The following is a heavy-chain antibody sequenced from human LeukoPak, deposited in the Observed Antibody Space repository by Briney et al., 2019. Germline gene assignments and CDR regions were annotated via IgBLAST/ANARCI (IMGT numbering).Heavy chain of an antibody. J-gene: IGHJ4*02. Sequence: PGGSLRLSCAASGFTFSNYWMYWVRQAPGKGLVWVSRINSDGKTTNYADSVKGRFTISRDNAKNRLYLQMNSLRAEDTAVYYCARDITLTRGGRSDYWGQGTLVTVSA. CDR3: ARDITLTRGGRSDY. V-gene: IGHV3-74*01. D-gene: IGHD3-10*01. CDR1: GFTFSNYW. CDR2: INSDGKTT.